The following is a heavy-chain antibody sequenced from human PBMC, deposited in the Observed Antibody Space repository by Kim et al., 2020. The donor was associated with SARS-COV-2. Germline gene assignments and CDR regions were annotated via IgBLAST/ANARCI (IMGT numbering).Heavy chain of an antibody. J-gene: IGHJ1*01. CDR1: GGSFSGYY. Sequence: SETLSLTCAVYGGSFSGYYWSWIRQPPGKGLEWIGEINHSGSTNYNPSLKSRVTISVDTSKNQFSLKLSSVTAADTAVYYCARGRSIAAAGRHFQHWGQGTLVTVSS. D-gene: IGHD6-13*01. CDR3: ARGRSIAAAGRHFQH. V-gene: IGHV4-34*01. CDR2: INHSGST.